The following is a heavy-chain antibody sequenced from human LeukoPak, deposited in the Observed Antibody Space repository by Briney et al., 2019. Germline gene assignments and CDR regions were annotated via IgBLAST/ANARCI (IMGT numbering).Heavy chain of an antibody. CDR3: AKDLHYGSADY. CDR2: INPDGSTT. D-gene: IGHD3-10*01. Sequence: GGSLRLSCAASGFTFSNYWMHWVRQDQGKGLVWVSFINPDGSTTNYADSVKGRFTISRDNAKNALYLQMNSLRAEDTAVYYCAKDLHYGSADYWGQGTLVTVSS. V-gene: IGHV3-74*01. J-gene: IGHJ4*02. CDR1: GFTFSNYW.